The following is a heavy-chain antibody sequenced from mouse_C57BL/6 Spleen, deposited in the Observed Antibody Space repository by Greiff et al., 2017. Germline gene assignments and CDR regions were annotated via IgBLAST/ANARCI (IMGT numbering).Heavy chain of an antibody. CDR1: GYTFTDYE. J-gene: IGHJ3*01. Sequence: QVQLQQSGAELVRPGASVTLSCKASGYTFTDYEMHWVKQTPVHGLEWIGAIDPETGGTAYNQKFKGKAILTADKSSSTAYMELRSLTSEDSAVYYSTRDSSGWFAYWGQGTLVTVSA. V-gene: IGHV1-15*01. D-gene: IGHD3-2*02. CDR3: TRDSSGWFAY. CDR2: IDPETGGT.